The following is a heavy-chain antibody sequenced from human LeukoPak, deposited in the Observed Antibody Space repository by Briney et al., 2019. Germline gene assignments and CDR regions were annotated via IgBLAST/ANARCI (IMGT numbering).Heavy chain of an antibody. CDR2: IYTSGST. CDR3: ARSSEGRYYYDSRGFSYYYYYMDV. D-gene: IGHD3-22*01. J-gene: IGHJ6*03. Sequence: PSETLSLTCTVSGGSISSYYWSWIRQPAGKGLEWIGRIYTSGSTYYNPSLRSRVTISVDTSKNQFSLKLSSVTAADTAVYYCARSSEGRYYYDSRGFSYYYYYMDVWGKGTTVTISS. CDR1: GGSISSYY. V-gene: IGHV4-4*07.